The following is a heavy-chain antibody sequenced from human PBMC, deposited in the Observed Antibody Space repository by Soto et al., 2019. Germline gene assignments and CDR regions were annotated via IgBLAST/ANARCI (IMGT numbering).Heavy chain of an antibody. Sequence: PGGSLRLSCAASGFTFSSYAMHWVRQSPGKGLEWVAVISYDGSNKYYADSVKGRFTISRDNSKNTLYLQMNSLRAEDTAVYYCAGSEYSNYGWYYYYGMDVWGQGTTVTVSS. J-gene: IGHJ6*02. CDR2: ISYDGSNK. CDR1: GFTFSSYA. V-gene: IGHV3-30-3*01. D-gene: IGHD4-4*01. CDR3: AGSEYSNYGWYYYYGMDV.